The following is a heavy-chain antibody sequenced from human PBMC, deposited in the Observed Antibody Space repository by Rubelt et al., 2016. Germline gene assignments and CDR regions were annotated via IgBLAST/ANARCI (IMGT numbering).Heavy chain of an antibody. Sequence: GWIRQPPGKGLEWIGSIYYSGSTYYNPSLKSRVTISVDTSKNQFSLKLSSVTAADTAVYYCARGGFIVVWGQGTLVTVSS. V-gene: IGHV4-39*07. D-gene: IGHD2-15*01. J-gene: IGHJ4*02. CDR3: ARGGFIVV. CDR2: IYYSGST.